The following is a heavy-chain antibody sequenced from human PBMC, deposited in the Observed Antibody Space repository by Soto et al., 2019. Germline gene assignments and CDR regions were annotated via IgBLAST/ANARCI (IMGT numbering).Heavy chain of an antibody. CDR1: GYAFTSYA. Sequence: VSVKVSCKASGYAFTSYAMHWVRQAPGQRLEWMGWINAGNSNTKYSQKFQGRVTITRDTSASTAYMELSSLRSEDTAVYYCARDYYGSGSGLYGMDVWGQGTTVTVSS. D-gene: IGHD3-10*01. V-gene: IGHV1-3*01. J-gene: IGHJ6*02. CDR3: ARDYYGSGSGLYGMDV. CDR2: INAGNSNT.